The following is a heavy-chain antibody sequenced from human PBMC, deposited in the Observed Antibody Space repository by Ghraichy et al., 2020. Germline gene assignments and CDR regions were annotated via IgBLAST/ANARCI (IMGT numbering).Heavy chain of an antibody. J-gene: IGHJ6*02. CDR2: INTNTGNP. Sequence: ASVKVSCKASGYTFTSYAMNWVRQAPGQGLEWMGWINTNTGNPTYAQGFTGWFVFSLDTSVSTAYLQISSLKAEDTAVYYCAGVVKSYGMDVWGQETTVTVSS. CDR1: GYTFTSYA. D-gene: IGHD3-22*01. V-gene: IGHV7-4-1*02. CDR3: AGVVKSYGMDV.